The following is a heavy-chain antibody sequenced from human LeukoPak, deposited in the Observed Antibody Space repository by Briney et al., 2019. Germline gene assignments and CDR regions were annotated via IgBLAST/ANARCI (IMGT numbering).Heavy chain of an antibody. J-gene: IGHJ5*02. CDR3: ARDGAVGWFDP. V-gene: IGHV4-59*01. Sequence: SETLSLTCTVCVRFIRRYYWLWIRQPPGKGLEWIGYIYYSGSTNYNPSLRSRVTISLDTSKNQFSLRLSSVTAADTAVYYCARDGAVGWFDPWGQGTLVTVSS. CDR2: IYYSGST. D-gene: IGHD4-23*01. CDR1: VRFIRRYY.